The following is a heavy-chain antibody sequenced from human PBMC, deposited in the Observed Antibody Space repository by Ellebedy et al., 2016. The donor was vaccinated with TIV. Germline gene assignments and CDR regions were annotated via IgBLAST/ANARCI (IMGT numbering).Heavy chain of an antibody. Sequence: GESLKISCAASGFTFSSYAMSWVRQAPGRRLEWVSAIDDSGGSTYYADSVKGRFTISRDNSKNTLYLQMNSLRAEDTAVYKCAKDTHYGSGTYLQQYWGQGTLVTVSS. CDR1: GFTFSSYA. J-gene: IGHJ4*02. CDR2: IDDSGGST. V-gene: IGHV3-23*01. CDR3: AKDTHYGSGTYLQQY. D-gene: IGHD3-10*01.